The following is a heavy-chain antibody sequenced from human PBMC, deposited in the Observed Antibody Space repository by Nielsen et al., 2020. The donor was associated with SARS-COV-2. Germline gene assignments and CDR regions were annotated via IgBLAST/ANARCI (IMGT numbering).Heavy chain of an antibody. CDR1: DSAFPSSW. CDR3: ARPTFLWFGESPGAFDI. CDR2: IYPGDSDT. J-gene: IGHJ3*02. V-gene: IGHV5-51*01. Sequence: GGPLRLSGKGSDSAFPSSWFGGVRQFPGKGLEWMGIIYPGDSDTRYGPSFQGQVTISADKSISTAYLQWSSLKASDTAMYYCARPTFLWFGESPGAFDIWGQGTMVTVSS. D-gene: IGHD3-10*01.